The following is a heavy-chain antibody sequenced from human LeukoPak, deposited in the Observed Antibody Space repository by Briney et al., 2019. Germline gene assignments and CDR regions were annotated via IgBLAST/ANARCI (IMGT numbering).Heavy chain of an antibody. CDR2: INPSGGST. V-gene: IGHV1-46*01. CDR3: ARGRWGATYSLDY. Sequence: ASVKVSCKTSGYTFTNYYMHWVRQAPGQGLEWMGMINPSGGSTSYPQKFQGRFTMTRDTSTSTVQMELSRPRSEDTAVYYCARGRWGATYSLDYWGQGTLVTVSS. CDR1: GYTFTNYY. J-gene: IGHJ4*02. D-gene: IGHD4/OR15-4a*01.